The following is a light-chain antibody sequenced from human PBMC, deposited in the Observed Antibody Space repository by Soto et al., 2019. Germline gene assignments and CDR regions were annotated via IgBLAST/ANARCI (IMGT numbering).Light chain of an antibody. V-gene: IGKV4-1*01. CDR3: QQYYRSPRT. CDR2: WAS. Sequence: DIVMTQSPDSLAVSLGERATIKFKSSQSVLYSSNNKNYLAWYQQKPGQPHKLLIYWASTRESGVPDRFSGSGSGTDFTLTITSLQAEDVAFYYFQQYYRSPRTFGQGTKVAFK. J-gene: IGKJ1*01. CDR1: QSVLYSSNNKNY.